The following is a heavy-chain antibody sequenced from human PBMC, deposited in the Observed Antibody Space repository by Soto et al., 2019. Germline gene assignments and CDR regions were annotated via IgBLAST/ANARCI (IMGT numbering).Heavy chain of an antibody. Sequence: RKISCEGSGYKFISYWIYWVRQMPGKGLEWMGRIDPSASYTNYSPSFQGHVTFSADKSISTAYLQWSSLKASDTAMYYCERSTHGNYYYYGMDVWGQGTTVTVYS. CDR3: ERSTHGNYYYYGMDV. CDR2: IDPSASYT. D-gene: IGHD1-26*01. J-gene: IGHJ6*02. CDR1: GYKFISYW. V-gene: IGHV5-10-1*01.